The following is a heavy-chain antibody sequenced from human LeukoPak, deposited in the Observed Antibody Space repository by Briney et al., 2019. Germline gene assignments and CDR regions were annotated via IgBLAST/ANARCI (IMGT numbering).Heavy chain of an antibody. CDR3: AKNGGSQCYSHLDS. D-gene: IGHD2-15*01. Sequence: GGSLRLSCGASGYTFRSYAMSWVRQAPGKGLEWVSGTSGSGGSTYYAGSVKGRFTISRDNSKNTLYLQMNSLRVEDTAVYYCAKNGGSQCYSHLDSWGQGTLVTVSS. CDR1: GYTFRSYA. V-gene: IGHV3-23*01. CDR2: TSGSGGST. J-gene: IGHJ4*02.